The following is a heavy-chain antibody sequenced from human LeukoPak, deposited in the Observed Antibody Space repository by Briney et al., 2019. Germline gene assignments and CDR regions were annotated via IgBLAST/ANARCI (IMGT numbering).Heavy chain of an antibody. D-gene: IGHD2-15*01. CDR2: MSYDETNK. CDR3: ARERFGGGSWGAEDY. V-gene: IGHV3-30-3*01. Sequence: GGSLRLSCAASGFTFSNYAIHWVRQAPGKGLEWVAVMSYDETNKHYADFVKGRFTISRDNAKNSLYLQMNSLRAEDTAVYYCARERFGGGSWGAEDYWGQGTLVTVSS. J-gene: IGHJ4*02. CDR1: GFTFSNYA.